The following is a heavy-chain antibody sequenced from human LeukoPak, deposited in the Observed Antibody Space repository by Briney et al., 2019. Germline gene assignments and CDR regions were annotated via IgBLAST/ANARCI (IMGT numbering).Heavy chain of an antibody. Sequence: GGSLRLSCAASGFTFSRYWLSWVRQAPGKGLEWVANIDQAGRGKYHADSVTGRFTISRDNAKNSLYLQMNSLRADDTAVYYCARDHDGKDYWGQGTLVTVSS. CDR3: ARDHDGKDY. CDR1: GFTFSRYW. CDR2: IDQAGRGK. V-gene: IGHV3-7*01. J-gene: IGHJ4*02.